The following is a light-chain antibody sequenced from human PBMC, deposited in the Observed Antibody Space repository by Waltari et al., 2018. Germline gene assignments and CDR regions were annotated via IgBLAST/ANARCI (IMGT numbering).Light chain of an antibody. CDR1: HSLLYYSNNKNY. Sequence: DIVMTQSPDSLTVSLGERATLNCKSSHSLLYYSNNKNYISWYQQKPGQAPKLLIYWASTRDSGVPDRFSGSGSETDFTLTISSLQAEDVAVYHCHQYFAPPYTFGQGTKLEIK. V-gene: IGKV4-1*01. CDR3: HQYFAPPYT. CDR2: WAS. J-gene: IGKJ2*01.